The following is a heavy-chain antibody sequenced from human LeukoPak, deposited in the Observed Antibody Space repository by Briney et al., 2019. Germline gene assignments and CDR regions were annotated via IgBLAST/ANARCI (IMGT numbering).Heavy chain of an antibody. V-gene: IGHV3-23*01. Sequence: GGSLRLSCAASRFTFSSYAMSWVRQAPGKGLEWVSAISGSGGSTYYADSVKGRFTISRDNSKNTLYLQMNSLRAEDTAVYYCAKVDRALYSSGWAFDYWGQGTLVTVSS. J-gene: IGHJ4*02. CDR1: RFTFSSYA. CDR3: AKVDRALYSSGWAFDY. CDR2: ISGSGGST. D-gene: IGHD6-19*01.